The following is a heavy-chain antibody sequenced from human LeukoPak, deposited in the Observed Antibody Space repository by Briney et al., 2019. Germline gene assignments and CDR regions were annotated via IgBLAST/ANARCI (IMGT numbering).Heavy chain of an antibody. V-gene: IGHV4-61*02. CDR3: ARISNYYDSSGYHNWFDP. D-gene: IGHD3-22*01. J-gene: IGHJ5*02. CDR1: GGSISSGSYY. CDR2: IYTSGRT. Sequence: SETLSLTCTVSGGSISSGSYYWTWIRQPAGKGLEWIGRIYTSGRTNYNPSLKSRVTMSLDTSKNQFSVKLSSVTAADTAVYYCARISNYYDSSGYHNWFDPWGQGTLVTVSS.